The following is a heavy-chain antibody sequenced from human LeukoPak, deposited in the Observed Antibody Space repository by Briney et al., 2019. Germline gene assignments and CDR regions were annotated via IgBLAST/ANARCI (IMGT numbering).Heavy chain of an antibody. D-gene: IGHD3-10*01. CDR3: ARRGSGGRSFDY. CDR1: GGSMSTYY. Sequence: SETLSLTCTVSGGSMSTYYWSWIRQPPGKGLEWIGYIYDSGSTNYNPSLKSRVTISVDPSKNLFSLKLSSVTAADTAVYYCARRGSGGRSFDYWGQGTLVTVSS. CDR2: IYDSGST. V-gene: IGHV4-59*08. J-gene: IGHJ4*02.